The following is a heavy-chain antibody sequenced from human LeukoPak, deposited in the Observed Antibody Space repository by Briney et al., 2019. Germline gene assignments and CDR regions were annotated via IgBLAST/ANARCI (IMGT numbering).Heavy chain of an antibody. J-gene: IGHJ4*02. CDR2: INHSGST. CDR3: ARGAVAGRNFDY. D-gene: IGHD6-19*01. V-gene: IGHV4-34*01. Sequence: SETLSLTCAVYGGSFSGYYWSWIRQPPGKGLEWIGEINHSGSTNYNPSLKSRVTISVDTSKNQFSLKLSSVTAADTAVYYRARGAVAGRNFDYWGQGTLVTVSS. CDR1: GGSFSGYY.